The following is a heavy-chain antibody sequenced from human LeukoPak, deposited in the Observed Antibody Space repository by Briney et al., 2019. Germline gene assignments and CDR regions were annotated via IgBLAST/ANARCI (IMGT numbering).Heavy chain of an antibody. CDR2: ISGSGDAT. J-gene: IGHJ4*02. Sequence: AGGSLRLSCAASGFTFTTYAMIWVRRAPGKGLEWVSGISGSGDATCYADSVKGRFTISRDNSENTVYLQVKSLRADDTAVYYCARLSGTSGTTSRVLDYWGQGALVTVSS. D-gene: IGHD1-1*01. CDR1: GFTFTTYA. CDR3: ARLSGTSGTTSRVLDY. V-gene: IGHV3-23*01.